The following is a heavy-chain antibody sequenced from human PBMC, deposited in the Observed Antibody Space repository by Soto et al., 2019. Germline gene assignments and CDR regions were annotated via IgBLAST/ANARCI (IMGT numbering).Heavy chain of an antibody. Sequence: VKVSYKASGYTFTRYTMNWVRQAPGQRLEWMGWINPDNGNTKSSQKFQDRVVITRDTSASTAYMDLSSLRSEDTAVYYCARGIATGQLDPWGQGTLVTVSS. J-gene: IGHJ5*02. CDR2: INPDNGNT. D-gene: IGHD2-15*01. CDR1: GYTFTRYT. CDR3: ARGIATGQLDP. V-gene: IGHV1-3*01.